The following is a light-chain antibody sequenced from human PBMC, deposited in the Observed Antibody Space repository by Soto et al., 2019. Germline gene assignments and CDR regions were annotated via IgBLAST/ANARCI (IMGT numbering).Light chain of an antibody. CDR2: EVS. CDR1: QGVRSH. J-gene: IGKJ5*01. V-gene: IGKV1-9*01. Sequence: IQLTQFPSSLSASVGDRVTITCRASQGVRSHLAWYQQKPGSAPKLLICEVSSLQSGVPSRFSGSGSGTDFTLTISSLQPEDFATYYCQHLNAYPITFGQGTRLEIK. CDR3: QHLNAYPIT.